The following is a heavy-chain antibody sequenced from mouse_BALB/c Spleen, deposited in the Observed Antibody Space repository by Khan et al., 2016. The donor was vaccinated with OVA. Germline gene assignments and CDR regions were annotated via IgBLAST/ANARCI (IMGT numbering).Heavy chain of an antibody. CDR1: GYTFTSYW. J-gene: IGHJ4*01. CDR2: VSPGSGSP. V-gene: IGHV1S41*01. Sequence: DLVKPGASVKLSCKASGYTFTSYWINWIKQRPGQGLEWIGRVSPGSGSPYYNEIFTGKATVSVDKSSSTAYITLNSLSSEYSAVHFWTRSNYYGNSLYAMDYWGQGTSVTVSS. D-gene: IGHD1-1*01. CDR3: TRSNYYGNSLYAMDY.